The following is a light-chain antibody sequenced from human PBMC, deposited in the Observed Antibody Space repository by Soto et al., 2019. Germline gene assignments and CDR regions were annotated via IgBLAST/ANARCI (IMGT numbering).Light chain of an antibody. CDR1: QSVGRN. Sequence: EIVMTQSPATLSLSPGERAILSCRASQSVGRNLVWYQHKPGQAPRLLIYGASTRATGIAARFSGSGSGTEFTLTINSLQSEDFAVYYCQQYQNLWTFGQGTKWIS. V-gene: IGKV3-15*01. J-gene: IGKJ1*01. CDR3: QQYQNLWT. CDR2: GAS.